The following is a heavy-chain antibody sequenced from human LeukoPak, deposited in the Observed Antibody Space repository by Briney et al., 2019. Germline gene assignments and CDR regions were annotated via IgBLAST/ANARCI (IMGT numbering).Heavy chain of an antibody. Sequence: PSETLSLTCTVSGGAISTFYWSWIRQPPGKGLEWIGYIFYTGSTNYNPSLKSRVIISVDTSKNQLSLQLSSVTTADTAVYYCGRGYRGNWGGLAPGGRGVWVTVS. J-gene: IGHJ2*01. CDR1: GGAISTFY. V-gene: IGHV4-59*01. CDR2: IFYTGST. D-gene: IGHD1-26*01. CDR3: GRGYRGNWGGLAP.